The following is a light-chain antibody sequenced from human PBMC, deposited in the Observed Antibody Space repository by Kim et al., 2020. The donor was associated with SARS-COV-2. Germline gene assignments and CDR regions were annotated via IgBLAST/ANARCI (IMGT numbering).Light chain of an antibody. CDR2: DDV. CDR3: QVWHSGSNHWV. V-gene: IGLV3-21*02. Sequence: APGATPRITREEDNIGSKAVHWYQQRPGQAPVLVIYDDVDRPSGIPERFSGSNSGTAATLTITRVEPGDEADYYCQVWHSGSNHWVFGGGTQLTVL. J-gene: IGLJ3*02. CDR1: NIGSKA.